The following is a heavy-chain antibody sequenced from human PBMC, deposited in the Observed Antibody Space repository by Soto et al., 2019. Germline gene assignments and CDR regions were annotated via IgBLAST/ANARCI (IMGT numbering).Heavy chain of an antibody. CDR3: ARDLGGEDSSSWLY. V-gene: IGHV1-18*01. J-gene: IGHJ4*02. CDR2: ISAYNGNT. CDR1: GYTFTSYG. D-gene: IGHD6-13*01. Sequence: QVQLVQSGAEVKKPGASVKVSCKASGYTFTSYGISWVRQAPGQGLEWMGWISAYNGNTNYAQKLQGRVTMTTDTSTRTAHMELRSLRSDDTAVYYCARDLGGEDSSSWLYWGQGTLVTVSS.